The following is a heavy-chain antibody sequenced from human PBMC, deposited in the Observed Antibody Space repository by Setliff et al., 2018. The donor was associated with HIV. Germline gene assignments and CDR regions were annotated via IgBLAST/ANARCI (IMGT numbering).Heavy chain of an antibody. V-gene: IGHV3-21*01. J-gene: IGHJ6*03. D-gene: IGHD3-16*01. CDR1: GFTVSSSY. CDR2: ISYGSTYI. Sequence: PWGSLRLSCEASGFTVSSSYMAWVRQAPGKGLEWVSSISYGSTYIYQSDSVRGRFTISRDDAKKSLYLQMNSLGAEDTAVYYCARSGGIGNYHWDVWGKGTTVTVS. CDR3: ARSGGIGNYHWDV.